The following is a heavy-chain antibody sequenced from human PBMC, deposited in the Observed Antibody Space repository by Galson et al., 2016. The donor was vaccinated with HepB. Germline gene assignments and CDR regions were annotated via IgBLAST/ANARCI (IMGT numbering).Heavy chain of an antibody. CDR3: VRAWTYYFDY. J-gene: IGHJ4*02. D-gene: IGHD3/OR15-3a*01. CDR2: ISANSGNT. Sequence: SVKVSCKASGYRFPTYGISWVRQAPGQGLEWLGWISANSGNTIYAQKFQDRVTITRDTSASTVYMELSSLRSENTAVYFCVRAWTYYFDYWGQGTLVTVSS. V-gene: IGHV1-18*04. CDR1: GYRFPTYG.